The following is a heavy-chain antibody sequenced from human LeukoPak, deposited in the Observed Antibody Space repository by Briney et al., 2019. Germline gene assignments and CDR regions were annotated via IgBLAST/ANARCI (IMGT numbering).Heavy chain of an antibody. Sequence: GGSLRLSCAASGFTVSSNLMTWVRQSPGRGLEWLSSSYSAGATYYADSVKGRFTISRDHSHTSVSLQMTNLRVEDTAIYYCARGASRISWPGIDYWGQGTLVTVSS. V-gene: IGHV3-53*01. J-gene: IGHJ4*02. CDR3: ARGASRISWPGIDY. CDR1: GFTVSSNL. D-gene: IGHD3-3*02. CDR2: SYSAGAT.